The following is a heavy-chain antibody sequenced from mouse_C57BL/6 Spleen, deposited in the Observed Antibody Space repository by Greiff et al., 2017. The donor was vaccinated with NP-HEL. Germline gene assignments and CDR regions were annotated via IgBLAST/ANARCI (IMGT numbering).Heavy chain of an antibody. CDR2: IDPENGDT. CDR1: GFNIKDDY. CDR3: TRDLLWLRRGDWFAY. V-gene: IGHV14-4*01. J-gene: IGHJ3*01. Sequence: EVQLQESGAELVRPGASVKLSCTASGFNIKDDYMHWVKQRPEQGLEWIGWIDPENGDTEYASKFQGKATITADTSSNTAYLQLSSLTSEDTAVYYGTRDLLWLRRGDWFAYWGQGTLVTVSA. D-gene: IGHD2-2*01.